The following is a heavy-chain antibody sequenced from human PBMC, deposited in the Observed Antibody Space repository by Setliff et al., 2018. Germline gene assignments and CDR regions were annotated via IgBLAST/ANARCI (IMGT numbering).Heavy chain of an antibody. CDR1: GGMSGTYS. CDR3: ARDGAYCSGGSCYSFDY. V-gene: IGHV1-69*06. J-gene: IGHJ4*02. Sequence: ASVKVSCKASGGMSGTYSISWVRQAPGQGLEWIGAIIPIFGTPNYAQNFQDRVAITADISTTTVFMEMSSLRSDDTAVYYCARDGAYCSGGSCYSFDYWGPGTPVTVSS. CDR2: IIPIFGTP. D-gene: IGHD2-15*01.